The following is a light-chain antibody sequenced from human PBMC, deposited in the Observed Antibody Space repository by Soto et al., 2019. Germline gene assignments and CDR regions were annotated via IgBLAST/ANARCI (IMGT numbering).Light chain of an antibody. J-gene: IGKJ2*01. CDR3: QQYNNWPPYT. V-gene: IGKV3-15*01. CDR1: HSVSSH. CDR2: GAS. Sequence: EIVMTQSPATLSVSPGERATLSCRASHSVSSHLAWYQQKPGLARRLLIYGASTRDTGIPARFSGSGSGTKLTLTLSRLQSEDFAVYYCQQYNNWPPYTFGQGTKVDIK.